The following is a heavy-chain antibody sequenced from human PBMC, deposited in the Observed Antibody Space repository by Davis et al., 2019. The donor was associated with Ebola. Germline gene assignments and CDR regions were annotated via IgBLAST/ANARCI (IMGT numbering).Heavy chain of an antibody. CDR1: GFSYSTYA. V-gene: IGHV3-64D*08. D-gene: IGHD3-10*01. Sequence: PGGSLRLSCSASGFSYSTYAMYWIRQAPGKGPEYVSVISNNGVTTHYADSVKGRFTISRDNSKNTLYLQMSSLRTEDTAVYYCVKDRGGFGEILFDAFDIWGQGTMVTVSS. CDR3: VKDRGGFGEILFDAFDI. J-gene: IGHJ3*02. CDR2: ISNNGVTT.